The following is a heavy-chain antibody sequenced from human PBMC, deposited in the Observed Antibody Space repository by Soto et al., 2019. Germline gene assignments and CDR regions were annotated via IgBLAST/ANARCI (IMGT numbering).Heavy chain of an antibody. CDR1: GYTFTSYG. V-gene: IGHV1-18*01. CDR2: ISAYNGNT. Sequence: QVQLVQAGAEVKKPGASVKVSCKASGYTFTSYGISWVRQAPGQGLEWMGWISAYNGNTNYAQKLQGRVTMTTDTSTSTAYMELRSLRSDDTAVYYCARACCSSGWYLYYYYMDVWGKGTTVTVSS. D-gene: IGHD6-19*01. J-gene: IGHJ6*03. CDR3: ARACCSSGWYLYYYYMDV.